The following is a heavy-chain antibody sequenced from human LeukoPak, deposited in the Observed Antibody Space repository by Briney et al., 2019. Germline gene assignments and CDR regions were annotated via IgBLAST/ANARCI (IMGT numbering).Heavy chain of an antibody. J-gene: IGHJ4*02. D-gene: IGHD6-6*01. CDR1: GFTFSSYA. V-gene: IGHV3-23*01. CDR3: AKDIAARPAPLSGFDY. Sequence: PGGSLRLSCAASGFTFSSYAMSWVRQAPGKGLEWVSAISGSGGSTYYADSVKGRFTIPRDNSKNTLYLQMNSLRAEDTAVYYCAKDIAARPAPLSGFDYWGQGTLVTVSS. CDR2: ISGSGGST.